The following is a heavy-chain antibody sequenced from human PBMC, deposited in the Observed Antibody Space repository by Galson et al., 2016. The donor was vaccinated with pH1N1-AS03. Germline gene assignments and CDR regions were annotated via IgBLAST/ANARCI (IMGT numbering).Heavy chain of an antibody. CDR2: IYPGDSDT. Sequence: QSGAEVKKPGESLKISCKGSGDSFNTYWIGWVRQMPGKGLERMGIIYPGDSDTRYSPSFQGHITISADASISTAYLQWSSLKASDTAIYYCARRGHCTGISCYDLDSWGQGTMVTVSS. D-gene: IGHD2-2*01. V-gene: IGHV5-51*03. CDR3: ARRGHCTGISCYDLDS. CDR1: GDSFNTYW. J-gene: IGHJ4*02.